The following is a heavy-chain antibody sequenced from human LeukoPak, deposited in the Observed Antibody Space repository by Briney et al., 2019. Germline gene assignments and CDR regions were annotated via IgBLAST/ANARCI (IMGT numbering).Heavy chain of an antibody. CDR3: ARDRMLNGCDY. V-gene: IGHV1-18*01. CDR1: GYTFTSYG. J-gene: IGHJ4*02. CDR2: ISAYNGNT. Sequence: ASVKVSCKASGYTFTSYGISWVRQAPGQGLEWMGWISAYNGNTNCAQKLQGRVTMTTDTSTSTACMELRSLRSDHTAVYYCARDRMLNGCDYWGQGTLVTVSS. D-gene: IGHD2-8*01.